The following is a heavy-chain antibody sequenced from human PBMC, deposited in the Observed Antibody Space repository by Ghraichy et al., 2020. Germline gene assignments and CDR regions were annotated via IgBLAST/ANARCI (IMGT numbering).Heavy chain of an antibody. CDR1: GFTFSSYA. Sequence: GGSLRLSCAASGFTFSSYAMSWVRQAPGKGLEWVSTISGSGTSTYYADSVKGRFTISRDNSKNTLYLQMNSLRAEDTALYYCAKAGYCYTTTSCPGDYWGQGTLVTVSS. D-gene: IGHD2-2*01. V-gene: IGHV3-23*01. J-gene: IGHJ4*02. CDR2: ISGSGTST. CDR3: AKAGYCYTTTSCPGDY.